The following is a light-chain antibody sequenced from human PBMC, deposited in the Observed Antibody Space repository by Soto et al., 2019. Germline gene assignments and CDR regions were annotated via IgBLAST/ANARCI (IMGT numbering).Light chain of an antibody. V-gene: IGKV3-15*01. CDR1: QSVTSN. CDR2: GAS. Sequence: TQSPGTLSFSPGDRATLSCRASQSVTSNLAWYQQKPGQAPRLLIYGASTRATGIPARFSGSGSGTEFTLTISSLQSEDFAVYFCQQYNNWPPITFGQGTRLEIK. CDR3: QQYNNWPPIT. J-gene: IGKJ5*01.